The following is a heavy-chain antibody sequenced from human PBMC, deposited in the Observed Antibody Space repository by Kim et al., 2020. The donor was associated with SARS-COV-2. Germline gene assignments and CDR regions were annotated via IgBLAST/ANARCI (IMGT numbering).Heavy chain of an antibody. J-gene: IGHJ2*01. CDR3: ASLRLYYYDSSGYYSGLGYFDL. Sequence: SETLSLTCTVSGGSISSSSYYWGWIRQPPGKGLEWIGSIYYSGSTYYNPSLKSRVTISVDTSKNQFSLKLSSVTAADTAVYDCASLRLYYYDSSGYYSGLGYFDLWGRGTLVTVSS. V-gene: IGHV4-39*01. D-gene: IGHD3-22*01. CDR1: GGSISSSSYY. CDR2: IYYSGST.